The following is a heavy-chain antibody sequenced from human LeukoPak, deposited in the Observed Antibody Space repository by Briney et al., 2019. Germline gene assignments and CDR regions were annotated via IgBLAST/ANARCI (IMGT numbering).Heavy chain of an antibody. V-gene: IGHV4-34*01. CDR1: GGSFSGYY. CDR3: ARCRIAGDSSGYYYVGYYYYYYMDV. CDR2: INHSGST. D-gene: IGHD3-22*01. Sequence: SETLSLTCAVYGGSFSGYYWSWIRQPPGKGLEWIGEINHSGSTNYNPSLKSRVTISVDTSKNQFSLKLSSLTAADTAVYYCARCRIAGDSSGYYYVGYYYYYYMDVWGKGTTVTVSS. J-gene: IGHJ6*03.